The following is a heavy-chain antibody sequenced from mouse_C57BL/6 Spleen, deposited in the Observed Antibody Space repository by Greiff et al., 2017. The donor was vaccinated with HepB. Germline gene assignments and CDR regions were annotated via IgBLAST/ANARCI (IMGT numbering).Heavy chain of an antibody. CDR1: GYAFTNYL. Sequence: QVQLQQSGAELVRPGTSVKVSCKASGYAFTNYLIEWVKQRPGQGLEWIGVINPGSGGTNYNEKFKGKATLTADKSSSTAYLQLSSLTSEDSAVYFCARSGYYGSSYGCAYWGQGTLVTVSA. D-gene: IGHD1-1*01. V-gene: IGHV1-54*01. CDR2: INPGSGGT. J-gene: IGHJ3*01. CDR3: ARSGYYGSSYGCAY.